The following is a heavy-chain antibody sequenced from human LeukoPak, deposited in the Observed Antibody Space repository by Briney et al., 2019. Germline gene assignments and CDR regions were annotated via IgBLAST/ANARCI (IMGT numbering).Heavy chain of an antibody. CDR1: GFTFSSYW. V-gene: IGHV3-7*01. J-gene: IGHJ4*02. CDR2: IKQDGSEK. Sequence: GGSLRLSCAASGFTFSSYWMSWVRQAPGKGPEWVANIKQDGSEKYYVDSVKGRFTISRDNAKNSLYLQMNCLRAEDTAVYYCASGSGWESFDYWGQGTLVTVSS. CDR3: ASGSGWESFDY. D-gene: IGHD6-19*01.